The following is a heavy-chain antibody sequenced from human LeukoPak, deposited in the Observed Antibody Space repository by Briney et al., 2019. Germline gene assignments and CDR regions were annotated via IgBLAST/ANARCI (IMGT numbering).Heavy chain of an antibody. CDR1: GGSISSSSYY. J-gene: IGHJ4*02. D-gene: IGHD3-10*01. V-gene: IGHV4-39*07. CDR2: IYYSGST. Sequence: SETLSLTCTVSGGSISSSSYYWGWIRQPPGKGLGWIGSIYYSGSTYYNSSLKSRVTLSVDTSKNQFSLKLSSVTAADTAVYYCARDGITMIRGVKVGGGDYWGQGTLVTVSS. CDR3: ARDGITMIRGVKVGGGDY.